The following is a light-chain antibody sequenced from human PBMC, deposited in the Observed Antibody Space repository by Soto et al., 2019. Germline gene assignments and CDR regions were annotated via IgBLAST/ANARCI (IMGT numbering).Light chain of an antibody. CDR3: SSNVGSYSFV. J-gene: IGLJ3*02. CDR1: SSDVGAYNY. Sequence: QSALTQPTSASGSPGQSVTITCTGTSSDVGAYNYVSWYQQHPGKAPKLMIYEVSKRPSGVPDRFSGSKSGNTASLTVSGLQAEDEADYYCSSNVGSYSFVFGGGTKVTVL. V-gene: IGLV2-8*01. CDR2: EVS.